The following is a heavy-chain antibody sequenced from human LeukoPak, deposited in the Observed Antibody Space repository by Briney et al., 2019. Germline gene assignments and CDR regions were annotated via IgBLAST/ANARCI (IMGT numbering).Heavy chain of an antibody. CDR3: AKVGMATTGGGFDP. V-gene: IGHV1-69*04. D-gene: IGHD5-24*01. J-gene: IGHJ5*02. Sequence: ASVKVSCKASGGTFSSYAISWVRQAPGQGLEWMGRIIPIFGIANYAQKFQGRVTITADKSTSTAYMELSSLRSEDTAVYYCAKVGMATTGGGFDPWGQGTLVTVSS. CDR2: IIPIFGIA. CDR1: GGTFSSYA.